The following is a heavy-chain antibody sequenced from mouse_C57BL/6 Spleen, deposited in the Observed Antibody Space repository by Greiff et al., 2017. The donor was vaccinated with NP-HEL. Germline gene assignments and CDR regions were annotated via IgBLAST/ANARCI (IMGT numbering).Heavy chain of an antibody. J-gene: IGHJ4*01. Sequence: VQLQESDAELVKPGASVKISCKVSGYTFTDHTIHWMKQRPEQGLEWIGYIYPRDGSTKYNEKFKGKATLTADKSSSTAYMQLNSLTSEDSAVYFCARCWDGRGYAMDYWGQGTSVTVSS. CDR3: ARCWDGRGYAMDY. V-gene: IGHV1-78*01. CDR2: IYPRDGST. CDR1: GYTFTDHT. D-gene: IGHD4-1*01.